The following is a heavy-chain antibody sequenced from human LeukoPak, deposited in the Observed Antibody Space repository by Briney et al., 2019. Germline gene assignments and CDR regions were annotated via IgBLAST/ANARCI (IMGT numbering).Heavy chain of an antibody. J-gene: IGHJ6*02. Sequence: SETLSLTCAVYGGSFSGYYWSWIRQPPGKGLEWIGEINHSGSTNYNPSLKSRVTISVDTSKNQFSLKLSSVTAADTAVYYCARTSGSHFYYYGMDVWGQGTTVTVSS. D-gene: IGHD1-26*01. CDR1: GGSFSGYY. CDR3: ARTSGSHFYYYGMDV. V-gene: IGHV4-34*01. CDR2: INHSGST.